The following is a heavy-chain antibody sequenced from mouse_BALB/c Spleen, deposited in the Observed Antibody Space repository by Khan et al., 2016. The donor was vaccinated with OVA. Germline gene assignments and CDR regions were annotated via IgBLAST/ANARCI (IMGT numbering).Heavy chain of an antibody. Sequence: QVQLQQSGAELVKPGASINLSCKASGYAFTSYWMHWVKQRPGRGLEWIGEIDPSDGRIYCNEKFKSKATLTVDKSSTTAYMQLSSLTSEDSAVYYCARGGYGSLAYWGQGTLVTVSA. J-gene: IGHJ3*01. CDR3: ARGGYGSLAY. D-gene: IGHD2-10*02. V-gene: IGHV1S81*02. CDR1: GYAFTSYW. CDR2: IDPSDGRI.